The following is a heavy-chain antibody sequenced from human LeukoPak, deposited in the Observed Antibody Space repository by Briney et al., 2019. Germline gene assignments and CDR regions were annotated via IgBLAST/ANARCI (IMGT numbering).Heavy chain of an antibody. V-gene: IGHV1-18*01. CDR2: ISAYNGNT. CDR3: ARDRGSFGVASNWFAP. J-gene: IGHJ5*02. CDR1: GYTFTSYG. Sequence: ASVKVSCKASGYTFTSYGISWVRQAPGQGLEWMGWISAYNGNTNYAQKLQGRVTMTTDTSTSTAYMELRSLRSDDTAVYSCARDRGSFGVASNWFAPWGQGTLVTVSS. D-gene: IGHD3-3*01.